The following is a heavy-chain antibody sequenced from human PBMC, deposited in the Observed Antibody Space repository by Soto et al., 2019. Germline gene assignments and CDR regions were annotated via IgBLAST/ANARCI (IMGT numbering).Heavy chain of an antibody. CDR1: GGSISSGGYS. V-gene: IGHV4-30-2*01. D-gene: IGHD3-3*01. J-gene: IGHJ5*02. CDR2: IYHSGST. Sequence: SETLSLTCAVSGGSISSGGYSWSWIRQPPXKGLEWIGYIYHSGSTYYNPSLKSRVTISVDRSKNQFSLKLSSVTAADTAVYYCASTGNTIFGVAKGWFDPWGQGTLVTVSS. CDR3: ASTGNTIFGVAKGWFDP.